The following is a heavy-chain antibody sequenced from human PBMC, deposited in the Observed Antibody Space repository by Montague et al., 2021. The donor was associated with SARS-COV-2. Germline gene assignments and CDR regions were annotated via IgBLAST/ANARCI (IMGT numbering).Heavy chain of an antibody. D-gene: IGHD5-12*01. CDR2: VYHSGYT. Sequence: SETLSLICSVSGFSISSGFYWAWIRQSPGKGPEWIGTVYHSGYTHYNPSLKGRVTVSIDTSKNQFSLTVTPVTAADTAVYFCARRGYTGSDYFDYWGQGTLVTVSS. CDR1: GFSISSGFY. CDR3: ARRGYTGSDYFDY. J-gene: IGHJ4*02. V-gene: IGHV4-38-2*01.